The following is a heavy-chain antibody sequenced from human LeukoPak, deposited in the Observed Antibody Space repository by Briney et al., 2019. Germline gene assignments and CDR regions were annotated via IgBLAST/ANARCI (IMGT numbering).Heavy chain of an antibody. CDR3: AKDSGYSYGFESYFDY. J-gene: IGHJ4*02. D-gene: IGHD5-18*01. CDR1: GFTFSSYS. V-gene: IGHV3-21*01. CDR2: ISSSSSYI. Sequence: GGSLRLSCAASGFTFSSYSMNWVRQAPGKGLEWVSSISSSSSYIYYADSVKGRFTVSRDNAKNLLYLQLNRLRAEDTAVYYCAKDSGYSYGFESYFDYWGQGTLVTVSS.